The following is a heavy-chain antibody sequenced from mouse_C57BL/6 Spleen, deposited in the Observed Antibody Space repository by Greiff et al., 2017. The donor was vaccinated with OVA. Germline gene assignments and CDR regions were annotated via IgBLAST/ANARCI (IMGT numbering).Heavy chain of an antibody. CDR1: GFSLTSYG. V-gene: IGHV2-5*01. CDR2: ICRGGST. Sequence: VQLQQSGPGLVQPSQSLSITCTASGFSLTSYGVHWVRQSPGQGLEWLGVICRGGSTDYNAAFMSRLSITKDNSKSQVFFKMNSLQADDTAIYYCAKNRDRLWNYFDYWGQGTTLTVSS. CDR3: AKNRDRLWNYFDY. D-gene: IGHD1-1*02. J-gene: IGHJ2*01.